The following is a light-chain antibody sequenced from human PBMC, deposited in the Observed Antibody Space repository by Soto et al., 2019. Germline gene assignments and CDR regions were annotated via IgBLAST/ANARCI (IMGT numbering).Light chain of an antibody. V-gene: IGLV1-51*01. CDR3: GAWDSRLNVVYV. J-gene: IGLJ1*01. CDR1: SSNIGNNY. Sequence: QSVLTQPPSVSAAPGQKVTISCSGSSSNIGNNYVSWYQQLPGTAPKLLIYDNNKRPSGIPDRFSGSKSGTSATLGITGLQTGDEADYYCGAWDSRLNVVYVFGTGTKLTVL. CDR2: DNN.